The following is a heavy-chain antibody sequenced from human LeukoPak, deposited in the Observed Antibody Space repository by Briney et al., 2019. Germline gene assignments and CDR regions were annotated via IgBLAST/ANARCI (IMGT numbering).Heavy chain of an antibody. D-gene: IGHD2/OR15-2a*01. CDR2: ISNTGGFT. V-gene: IGHV3-23*01. J-gene: IGHJ4*02. CDR1: GFTFSTYA. CDR3: ATGGSMAHEGIHS. Sequence: GGSLRLSCVTSGFTFSTYAMSWVRQAPGKGLEWVCSISNTGGFTYHADSMKGRFTISRDNSKNTLFVQMKSLRGDDTAVYYCATGGSMAHEGIHSWGQGTLVIVSS.